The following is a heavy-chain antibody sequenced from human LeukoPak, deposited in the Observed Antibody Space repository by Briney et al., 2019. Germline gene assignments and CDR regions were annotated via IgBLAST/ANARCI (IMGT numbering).Heavy chain of an antibody. D-gene: IGHD4-11*01. V-gene: IGHV3-30*04. CDR3: AGGTTVGNFDY. Sequence: GGSLRLSCAASGFTFSSYAMHWVRQAPGKGLEWVAVISYDGSNKYYADSVKGRFTTSRDNSKNTLYLQMNSLRAEDTAVYYCAGGTTVGNFDYWGQGTLVTVSS. J-gene: IGHJ4*02. CDR2: ISYDGSNK. CDR1: GFTFSSYA.